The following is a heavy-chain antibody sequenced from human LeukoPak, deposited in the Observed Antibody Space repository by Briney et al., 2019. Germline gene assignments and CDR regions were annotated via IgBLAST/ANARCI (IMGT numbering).Heavy chain of an antibody. Sequence: GESLRLSCAASGFTFSSYWMSWVRQAPGKGLEWVANIKQDGSNKYYADSVKGRFTISRDNSKNTLYLQMNSLRAEDTAVYYCARCGSSLKYYGMDVWGQGTTVTVSS. CDR2: IKQDGSNK. CDR1: GFTFSSYW. D-gene: IGHD3-16*01. CDR3: ARCGSSLKYYGMDV. J-gene: IGHJ6*02. V-gene: IGHV3-7*01.